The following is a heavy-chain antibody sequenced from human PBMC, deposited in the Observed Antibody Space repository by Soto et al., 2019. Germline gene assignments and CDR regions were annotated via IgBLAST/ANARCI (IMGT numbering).Heavy chain of an antibody. Sequence: SETLSLTCTVSGGSISSSSYYWGWIRQPPGKGLEWIGSIYYSGSTYYNPSLKSRVTISVDTSKNQFSLKLSSVTAADTAVYYCARLGGYYDSSGPWGQGTLVTVSS. CDR1: GGSISSSSYY. V-gene: IGHV4-39*01. CDR2: IYYSGST. D-gene: IGHD3-22*01. J-gene: IGHJ5*02. CDR3: ARLGGYYDSSGP.